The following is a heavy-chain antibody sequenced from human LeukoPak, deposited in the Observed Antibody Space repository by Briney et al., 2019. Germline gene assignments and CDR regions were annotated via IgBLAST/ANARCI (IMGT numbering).Heavy chain of an antibody. D-gene: IGHD4-17*01. CDR2: IYYSGST. CDR1: GGSISSGDYY. Sequence: SQTLSLTCTVSGGSISSGDYYWSWIRQPPGKGLEWIGYIYYSGSTYYNPSLKSRVTISVDTSKNQFSLKLSSVTAADTAAYYCARTSFYGDYPYWGQGTLVTVSS. V-gene: IGHV4-30-4*01. J-gene: IGHJ4*02. CDR3: ARTSFYGDYPY.